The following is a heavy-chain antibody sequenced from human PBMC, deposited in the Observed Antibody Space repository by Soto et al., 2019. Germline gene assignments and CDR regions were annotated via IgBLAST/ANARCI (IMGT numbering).Heavy chain of an antibody. J-gene: IGHJ4*02. D-gene: IGHD7-27*01. V-gene: IGHV4-59*11. CDR3: ARANWYSEY. Sequence: QVHLQESGPGLVKPSETLSLTCTVSGGSINNHYWSWIRQPPGKGLEWIGYSYYTGNTNYNPSLKSRVTMSVDTSKNQCSLNLTSLTAADTAIYYCARANWYSEYWGQGTLVTVSS. CDR2: SYYTGNT. CDR1: GGSINNHY.